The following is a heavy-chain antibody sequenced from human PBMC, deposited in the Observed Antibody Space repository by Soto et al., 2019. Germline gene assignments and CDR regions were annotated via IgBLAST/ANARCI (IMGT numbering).Heavy chain of an antibody. CDR2: IDPSDSYT. Sequence: GESLKISCKGSGYSFTSYWISWVRQMPGKGLEWMGRIDPSDSYTNYSPSFQGHATISADKSISTAYLQWSSLKASDTAMYYCARFSEYCSSTSCYGPHYYYYYGMDVWGQGTTVTVSS. CDR1: GYSFTSYW. V-gene: IGHV5-10-1*01. CDR3: ARFSEYCSSTSCYGPHYYYYYGMDV. J-gene: IGHJ6*02. D-gene: IGHD2-2*01.